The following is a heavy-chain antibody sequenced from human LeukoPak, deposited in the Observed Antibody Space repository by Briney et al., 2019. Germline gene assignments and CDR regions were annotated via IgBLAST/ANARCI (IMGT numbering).Heavy chain of an antibody. CDR1: GFTFSTYS. J-gene: IGHJ4*02. D-gene: IGHD3-10*01. CDR3: ARVPGDY. V-gene: IGHV3-21*01. CDR2: ISTSSSYI. Sequence: GGSLRLSCAASGFTFSTYSMSWVRQAPGKGLEWVSSISTSSSYIKHADSVKGRFTISRDNAKNSLYLQMNSLRAEDTAVYYCARVPGDYWGQGTLVTVSS.